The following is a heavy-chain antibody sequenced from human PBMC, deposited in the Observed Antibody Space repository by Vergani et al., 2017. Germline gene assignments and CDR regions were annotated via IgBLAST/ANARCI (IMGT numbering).Heavy chain of an antibody. D-gene: IGHD3-10*01. Sequence: QVQLQESGPGLVKPSETLSLTCTVSGDSISRDYWSWIRQPPGKGLEWVGYISYSGSTNHNPSLKSRVTVSVDTSKNQLSLQLSSVTAADTAVYYCARDTSRFGELSVYMDVWGKGSTVTVCS. J-gene: IGHJ6*03. CDR3: ARDTSRFGELSVYMDV. V-gene: IGHV4-59*01. CDR1: GDSISRDY. CDR2: ISYSGST.